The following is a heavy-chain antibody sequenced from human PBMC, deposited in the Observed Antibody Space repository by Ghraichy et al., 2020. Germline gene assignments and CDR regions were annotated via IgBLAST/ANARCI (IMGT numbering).Heavy chain of an antibody. V-gene: IGHV3-48*03. J-gene: IGHJ3*02. D-gene: IGHD6-13*01. CDR2: ISSSGSTI. Sequence: GGSLRLSCAASGFTFSSYEMNWVRQAPGKGLEWVSYISSSGSTIYYADSVKGRFTISRDNAKNSLYLQMNSLRAEDTAVYYCARCGSSWLNAKNAFDIWGQGTMVTVSS. CDR1: GFTFSSYE. CDR3: ARCGSSWLNAKNAFDI.